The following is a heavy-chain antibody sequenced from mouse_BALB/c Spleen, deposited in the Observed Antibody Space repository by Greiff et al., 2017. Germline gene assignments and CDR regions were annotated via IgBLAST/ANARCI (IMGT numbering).Heavy chain of an antibody. V-gene: IGHV3-2*02. J-gene: IGHJ3*01. Sequence: EVKLMESGPGLVKPSQSLSLTCTVTGYSITSDYAWNWIRQFPGNKLEWMGYISYSGSTSYNPSLKSRISITRDTSKNQFFLQLNSVTTEDTATYYCARDSFAYWGQGTLVTVSA. CDR2: ISYSGST. CDR1: GYSITSDYA. CDR3: ARDSFAY.